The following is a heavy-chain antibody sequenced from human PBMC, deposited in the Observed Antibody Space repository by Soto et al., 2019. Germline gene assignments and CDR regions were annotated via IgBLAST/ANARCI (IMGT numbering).Heavy chain of an antibody. V-gene: IGHV1-3*01. D-gene: IGHD6-19*01. CDR1: GYTFTNYP. CDR3: AKKYSTGRLFDS. Sequence: ASVKVSCKASGYTFTNYPMHWVRQAPGQRLEWLGWINAGNGNTKYSQDFQGRVTITSDTSASTAYMELSSLRSEDTAVYYCAKKYSTGRLFDSWGQGTLVTVSS. J-gene: IGHJ4*02. CDR2: INAGNGNT.